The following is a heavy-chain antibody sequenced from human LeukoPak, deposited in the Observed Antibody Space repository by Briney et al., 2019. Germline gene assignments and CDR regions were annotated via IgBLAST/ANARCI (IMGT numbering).Heavy chain of an antibody. V-gene: IGHV4-34*01. CDR3: ARDLGGDGYNILDY. J-gene: IGHJ4*02. CDR2: INHSGST. Sequence: SETLSLTCAVYGGSFSGYYWSWIRQPPGKGLEWIGEINHSGSTNYNPSLKSRVTISVDTSKNQFSLKLSSVTAADTAVYYCARDLGGDGYNILDYWGQGTLVTVSS. CDR1: GGSFSGYY. D-gene: IGHD5-24*01.